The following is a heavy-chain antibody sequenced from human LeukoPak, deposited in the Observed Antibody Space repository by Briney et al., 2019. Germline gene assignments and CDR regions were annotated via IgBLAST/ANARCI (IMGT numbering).Heavy chain of an antibody. J-gene: IGHJ4*02. V-gene: IGHV3-23*01. CDR3: AKDQGYRTGWYDLDY. CDR1: GFTVDTYY. D-gene: IGHD6-19*01. Sequence: GGSLRLSCAASGFTVDTYYMNWVRQAPGKGLEWVAAISGSGGSTYYADSVKGRFTISRDNSKNTLYLQMNSLRAEDTAVYYCAKDQGYRTGWYDLDYWGQGTLVTVSS. CDR2: ISGSGGST.